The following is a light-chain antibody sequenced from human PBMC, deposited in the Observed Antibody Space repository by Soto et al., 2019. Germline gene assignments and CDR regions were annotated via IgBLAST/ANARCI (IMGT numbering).Light chain of an antibody. Sequence: QSVLTQPPSASGTPGQRVTISCSGSSSNIGSNFVYWYQQLPGTAPKLLIYGNNQRPSGVPDRFSGSKSGTSASLAISGLRSEDEADYYCAAWDDSLSAYVVFGGGTKLTVL. CDR2: GNN. CDR1: SSNIGSNF. J-gene: IGLJ2*01. CDR3: AAWDDSLSAYVV. V-gene: IGLV1-47*01.